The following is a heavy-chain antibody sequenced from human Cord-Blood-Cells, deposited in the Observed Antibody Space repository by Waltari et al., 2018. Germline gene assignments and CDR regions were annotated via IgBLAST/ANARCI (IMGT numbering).Heavy chain of an antibody. V-gene: IGHV4-4*02. CDR2: IYHSGST. CDR3: ARVDDYDFWSGYYDAFDI. D-gene: IGHD3-3*01. CDR1: GGSISSSNW. J-gene: IGHJ3*02. Sequence: QVQLQESGPGLVKPSGTLSLTCAVSGGSISSSNWWSWVRQPPGKGLEWIGEIYHSGSTNYHPSLKSRVTISVDKSKNQFSLKLSSVTAADTVVYYCARVDDYDFWSGYYDAFDIWGQGTMVTVSS.